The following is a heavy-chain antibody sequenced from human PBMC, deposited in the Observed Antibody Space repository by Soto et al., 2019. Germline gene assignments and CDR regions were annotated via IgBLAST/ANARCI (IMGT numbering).Heavy chain of an antibody. CDR3: ARLRGGIFRPSDY. Sequence: PSETLSLTCTVSLDSFSSTDYYWGWIRQPPGKGLEWIGSIYHSGSTFYNPSLQSRVTMSVDTSVKQFSLRLKSVTAADTGVYYCARLRGGIFRPSDYWGQGTPVTVSS. J-gene: IGHJ4*02. CDR1: LDSFSSTDYY. D-gene: IGHD3-3*01. CDR2: IYHSGST. V-gene: IGHV4-39*01.